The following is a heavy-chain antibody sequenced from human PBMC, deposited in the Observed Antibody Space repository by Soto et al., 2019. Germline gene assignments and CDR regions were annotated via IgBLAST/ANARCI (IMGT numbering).Heavy chain of an antibody. J-gene: IGHJ4*02. Sequence: QVQLVESGGGVVQPGRSLRLSCAVSGFTFSDYGMHWVRQAPDKGLEWVAAISYDGTNKYYTDSVKGRFTISRDNSENTLYLQMNSLRAEDTAVYYCAKDTLYYASSGYYIFDYWGQGTLVTVSS. V-gene: IGHV3-30*18. CDR2: ISYDGTNK. CDR3: AKDTLYYASSGYYIFDY. D-gene: IGHD3-22*01. CDR1: GFTFSDYG.